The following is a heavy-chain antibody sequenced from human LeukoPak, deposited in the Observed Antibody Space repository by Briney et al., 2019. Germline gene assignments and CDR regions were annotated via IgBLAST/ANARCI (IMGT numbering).Heavy chain of an antibody. CDR1: GYTLTELS. CDR2: FGPEDGET. V-gene: IGHV1-24*01. D-gene: IGHD3-22*01. J-gene: IGHJ3*02. Sequence: GASVKVSCKVSGYTLTELSMHWVRQAPGKGLEWMGGFGPEDGETIYAQKFQGRVTMTEDTSTDTAYMELSSLRSEDTAVYYCATLPITTKKYYYDSSGYPGGAFDIWGQGTMVTASS. CDR3: ATLPITTKKYYYDSSGYPGGAFDI.